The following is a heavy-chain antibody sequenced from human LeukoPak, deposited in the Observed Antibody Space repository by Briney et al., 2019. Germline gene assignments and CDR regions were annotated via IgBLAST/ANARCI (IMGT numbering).Heavy chain of an antibody. CDR3: ARDSVVVAAIDAFDI. D-gene: IGHD2-15*01. CDR1: GFTFSSYW. Sequence: GGSLRLSCAASGFTFSSYWMSWVRQAPGKGLEWVANIKQDGSEKYYVDSVKGRFTISRDNAKNSLYLQMNSLRAEDTAVYYCARDSVVVAAIDAFDIWAQGTMVTVSS. CDR2: IKQDGSEK. J-gene: IGHJ3*02. V-gene: IGHV3-7*01.